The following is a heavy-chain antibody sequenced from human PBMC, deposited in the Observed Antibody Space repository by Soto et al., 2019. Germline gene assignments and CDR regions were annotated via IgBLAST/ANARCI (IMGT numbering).Heavy chain of an antibody. Sequence: EVQLVESGGGLVKPGGSLRLSCAASGFTFSNAWMNWVRQAPGKGLEWVGRIKSKTDGGTTDYAAPVKGRFTISRDDSKNTLYLQMNSLKTEDTAVYYCTTDRTGTTKFVAFDIWGQGTMVTVSS. CDR2: IKSKTDGGTT. CDR3: TTDRTGTTKFVAFDI. CDR1: GFTFSNAW. D-gene: IGHD1-7*01. V-gene: IGHV3-15*07. J-gene: IGHJ3*02.